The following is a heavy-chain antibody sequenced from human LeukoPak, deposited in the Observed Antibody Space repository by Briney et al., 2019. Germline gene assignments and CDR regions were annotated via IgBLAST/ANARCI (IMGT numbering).Heavy chain of an antibody. CDR3: ASSGSYRFDY. CDR1: GFTFSSYA. J-gene: IGHJ4*02. D-gene: IGHD1-26*01. Sequence: GGSLRLSCAASGFTFSSYAMSWVRQAPGKGLEWVSAISGSGGSTYYADSVKGRFTISRDNSKNTLYLQMNSLRDEDTAVYYCASSGSYRFDYWGQGTLVTVSS. V-gene: IGHV3-23*01. CDR2: ISGSGGST.